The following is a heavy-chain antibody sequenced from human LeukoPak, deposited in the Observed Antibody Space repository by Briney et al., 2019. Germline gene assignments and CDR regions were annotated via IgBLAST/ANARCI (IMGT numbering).Heavy chain of an antibody. J-gene: IGHJ4*02. V-gene: IGHV1-69*01. Sequence: ASVKVSCKASGGTFGSYAISWVRQAPGQGLEWMGGIIPIFGTANYAQKFQGRVTITADESTSTAYMELSSLRSEDTAVYYCARARYYDSSGYYGDYWGQGTLVTVSS. CDR3: ARARYYDSSGYYGDY. CDR1: GGTFGSYA. CDR2: IIPIFGTA. D-gene: IGHD3-22*01.